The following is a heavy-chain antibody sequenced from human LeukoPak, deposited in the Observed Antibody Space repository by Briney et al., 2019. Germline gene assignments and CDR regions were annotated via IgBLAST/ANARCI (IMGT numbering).Heavy chain of an antibody. J-gene: IGHJ6*02. V-gene: IGHV3-7*01. CDR3: ARFLVGASYYYYGMDV. D-gene: IGHD1-26*01. CDR2: IKYDGSEK. Sequence: GGSLRLSCTASGFTFSSYWMSWVRQAPGKGLEWVANIKYDGSEKYYVDSVKGRFTISRDNSKNTLYLQMNSLRAEDTAAYYCARFLVGASYYYYGMDVWGQGTTVTVSS. CDR1: GFTFSSYW.